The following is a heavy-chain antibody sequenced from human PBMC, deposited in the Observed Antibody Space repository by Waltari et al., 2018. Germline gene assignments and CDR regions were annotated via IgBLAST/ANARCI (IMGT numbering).Heavy chain of an antibody. J-gene: IGHJ4*02. V-gene: IGHV4-4*02. Sequence: QVQLQESGPGLVKPSGTLSPTCTVSGASITNNFFWSWVRQSPGKGLEWIGQVHQSGRSNYNPSLESRVTVSMDTSKNQFSLKMTSVTAADTAIYYCASDRGRGLYLDSWGQGTLVTVSP. CDR2: VHQSGRS. CDR3: ASDRGRGLYLDS. CDR1: GASITNNFF. D-gene: IGHD2-15*01.